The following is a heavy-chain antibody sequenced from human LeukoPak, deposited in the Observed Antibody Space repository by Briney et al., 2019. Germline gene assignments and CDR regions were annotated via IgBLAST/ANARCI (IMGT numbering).Heavy chain of an antibody. CDR1: GFTFTSYA. D-gene: IGHD2-2*01. Sequence: PGGSLRLSCAASGFTFTSYAMSWVRQAPGKGLGWVSAISGSGGSTYSADSVKGLFTISRDNSKNTLYLQMNSLRAEDTAVYYCAKESKGRVPAAPFDYWGQGTLVTVSS. J-gene: IGHJ4*02. V-gene: IGHV3-23*01. CDR2: ISGSGGST. CDR3: AKESKGRVPAAPFDY.